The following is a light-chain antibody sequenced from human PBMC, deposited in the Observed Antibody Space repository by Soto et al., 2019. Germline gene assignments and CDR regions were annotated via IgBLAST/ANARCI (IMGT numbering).Light chain of an antibody. Sequence: DIQMTQSPSTLSASIGDRVTITCRASHSISTWLAWYQQKPGKAPKLLIYQASSLQDGVPSRFSGSGSGTEFTLTIRSLQPEDFAVYYCQQRSNWHTFGQGTRLEIK. CDR2: QAS. J-gene: IGKJ5*01. CDR1: HSISTW. V-gene: IGKV1-5*03. CDR3: QQRSNWHT.